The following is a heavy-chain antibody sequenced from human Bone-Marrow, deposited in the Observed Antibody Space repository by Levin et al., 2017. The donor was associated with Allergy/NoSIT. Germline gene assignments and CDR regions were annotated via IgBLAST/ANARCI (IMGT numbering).Heavy chain of an antibody. CDR3: ARDAGQLRWEYYFDS. CDR1: GFIFSSYG. J-gene: IGHJ4*02. D-gene: IGHD4-23*01. V-gene: IGHV3-33*01. CDR2: IWSDGNKK. Sequence: RGESLKISCAASGFIFSSYGIHWVRQAPGKGLEWVAVIWSDGNKKYYADSVKGRFTISRDNSNNTLSLQMNSLTVEDTAVYYCARDAGQLRWEYYFDSWGQGTLVTVSS.